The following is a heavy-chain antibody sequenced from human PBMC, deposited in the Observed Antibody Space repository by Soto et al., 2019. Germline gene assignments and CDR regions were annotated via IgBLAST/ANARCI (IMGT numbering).Heavy chain of an antibody. CDR1: GGSISRSGYF. V-gene: IGHV4-31*02. CDR2: IYDSGST. J-gene: IGHJ4*02. CDR3: ARSSRSYFDY. Sequence: SETLSLTWTVSGGSISRSGYFWSWIRQHPGKGLEWIGYIYDSGSTYYNPSLKSRVSLSVDTSKNQFSLNLTSVNAADTAMYYCARSSRSYFDYWGKGTLVTVSS.